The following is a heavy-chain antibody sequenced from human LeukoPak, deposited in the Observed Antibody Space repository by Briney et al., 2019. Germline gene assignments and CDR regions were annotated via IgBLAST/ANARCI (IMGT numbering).Heavy chain of an antibody. CDR2: IYSDGGT. J-gene: IGHJ5*01. CDR1: GFTVSAKY. V-gene: IGHV3-66*02. CDR3: ARDGGFGGPGGDNWFDS. D-gene: IGHD3-16*01. Sequence: PGGSLRLSCAASGFTVSAKYMSWVRQGPGKGLDWFSSIYSDGGTNYADSVKGRFTISRDNSKNTLYLQMNSLRPEDTAVYYCARDGGFGGPGGDNWFDSWGQGALVTVSS.